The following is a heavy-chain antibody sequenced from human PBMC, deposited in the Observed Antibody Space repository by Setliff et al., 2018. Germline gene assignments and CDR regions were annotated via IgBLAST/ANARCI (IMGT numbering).Heavy chain of an antibody. CDR3: ARRDSTGFYGYSFDF. V-gene: IGHV4-39*01. Sequence: PSETLSLTCTVPGDSISRSTYYWGWIRQSPGKGLDWIGTVDHSGNTFYNPSLKSRVTISVDTSKNQFSLKLTSVSAADTAVYYCARRDSTGFYGYSFDFWGQGTLVTVPQ. CDR1: GDSISRSTYY. CDR2: VDHSGNT. J-gene: IGHJ4*02. D-gene: IGHD3-22*01.